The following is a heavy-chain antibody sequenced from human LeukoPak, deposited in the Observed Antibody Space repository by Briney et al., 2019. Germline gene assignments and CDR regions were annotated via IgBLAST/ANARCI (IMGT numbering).Heavy chain of an antibody. J-gene: IGHJ5*02. V-gene: IGHV4-39*01. CDR2: VSHTGST. Sequence: PSGTLSLTCTVSGASINTSNFYWGWIRQPPGKGLESIGSVSHTGSTYSNPSLNSRVTISVDTSKNQFSLKLSSVTAADTAVYYCARQGTMTRGGYWLDPWGQGTLVTVSS. D-gene: IGHD3-10*01. CDR3: ARQGTMTRGGYWLDP. CDR1: GASINTSNFY.